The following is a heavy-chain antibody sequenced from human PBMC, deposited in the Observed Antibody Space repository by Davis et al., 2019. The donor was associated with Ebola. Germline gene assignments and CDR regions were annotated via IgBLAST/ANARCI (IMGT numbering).Heavy chain of an antibody. CDR3: AKPIGWFGESSSLRN. CDR2: ISHDGSDK. V-gene: IGHV3-30*18. D-gene: IGHD3-10*01. Sequence: GGSLRLSCAASGFIFTSYGVHWVRQAPGKGLEWVALISHDGSDKYYADSLKGRVTISRDNSKNTLYLQMDSLRSEDTAVYYCAKPIGWFGESSSLRNWGQGTLVTVSS. CDR1: GFIFTSYG. J-gene: IGHJ4*02.